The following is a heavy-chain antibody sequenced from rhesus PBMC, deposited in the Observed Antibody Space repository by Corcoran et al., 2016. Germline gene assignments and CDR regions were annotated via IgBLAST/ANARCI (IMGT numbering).Heavy chain of an antibody. J-gene: IGHJ4*01. CDR2: IDGNSAST. V-gene: IGHV4-73*01. D-gene: IGHD6S26*01. CDR3: ARTIAAAGRWGTFDY. CDR1: GGSISGYYY. Sequence: QVKLQQWGEGLVKPSETLSLTCAVYGGSISGYYYWNWIRQAPGKGLEWIGNIDGNSASTNYNPSRRNRVTISKDTSKNQYSLKLSSVTAADTAVYYCARTIAAAGRWGTFDYWGQGVLVTVSS.